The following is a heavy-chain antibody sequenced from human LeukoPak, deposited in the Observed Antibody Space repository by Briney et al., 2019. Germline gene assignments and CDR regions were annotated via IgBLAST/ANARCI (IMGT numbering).Heavy chain of an antibody. Sequence: SETLSLTCAVYGGSFSGYYWSWIRQPPGKGLEWIGEINHSGSTNYNPSLKSRVTISVDKSKNQFSLKLSSVTAADTAVYYCARGGGRLRRITIFGVAYNWFDPWGQGTLVTVSS. J-gene: IGHJ5*02. CDR1: GGSFSGYY. D-gene: IGHD3-3*01. CDR3: ARGGGRLRRITIFGVAYNWFDP. V-gene: IGHV4-34*01. CDR2: INHSGST.